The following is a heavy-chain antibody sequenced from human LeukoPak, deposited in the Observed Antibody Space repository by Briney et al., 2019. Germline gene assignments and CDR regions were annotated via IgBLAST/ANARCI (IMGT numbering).Heavy chain of an antibody. D-gene: IGHD4-17*01. CDR3: ARTTVGLYYYYGMDV. CDR2: IYYSGST. CDR1: GGSISSYY. J-gene: IGHJ6*02. V-gene: IGHV4-59*08. Sequence: SETLSLTCTVSGGSISSYYWSRIRQPPGKGLEWIGYIYYSGSTNYNPSLKSRVTISVDTSKNQFSLKLSSVTAADTAVYYCARTTVGLYYYYGMDVWGQGTTVTVSS.